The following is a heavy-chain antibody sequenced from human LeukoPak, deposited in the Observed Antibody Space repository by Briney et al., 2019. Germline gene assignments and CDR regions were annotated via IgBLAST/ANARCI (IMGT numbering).Heavy chain of an antibody. J-gene: IGHJ4*02. CDR1: GFTFSGYG. D-gene: IGHD6-13*01. Sequence: GGSLRLSCAASGFTFSGYGMHWVRQAPGKGLEWVAVISYDGSNEYYAESVKGRFTISRDNSKNTLYLQMNSLRAEDTAVYYCAKPSRDNIAAAIDYWGQGTLVTVSS. V-gene: IGHV3-30*18. CDR2: ISYDGSNE. CDR3: AKPSRDNIAAAIDY.